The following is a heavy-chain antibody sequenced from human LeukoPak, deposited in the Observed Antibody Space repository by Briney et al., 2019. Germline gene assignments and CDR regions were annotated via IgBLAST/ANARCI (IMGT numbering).Heavy chain of an antibody. J-gene: IGHJ4*02. CDR2: IHNSGST. CDR1: GGSISSGGYY. D-gene: IGHD3-10*01. Sequence: SETLSLTCTVSGGSISSGGYYWSWIRQHPGKGLEWIGHIHNSGSTYYNPSLKSPVSISVDTYKSHFSLRLSSVTAADTAVYYCARGEYYGSGSDYPGDYWGQGTLVTVSS. V-gene: IGHV4-31*01. CDR3: ARGEYYGSGSDYPGDY.